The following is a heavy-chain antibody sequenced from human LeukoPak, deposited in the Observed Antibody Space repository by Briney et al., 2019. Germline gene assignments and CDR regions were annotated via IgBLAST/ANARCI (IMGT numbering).Heavy chain of an antibody. D-gene: IGHD3-9*01. V-gene: IGHV4-39*01. CDR2: IYYSGST. CDR1: GGSISSSSYY. Sequence: SETLSLTCTVSGGSISSSSYYWGWIRQPPGKGLEWIGSIYYSGSTYYNPSLKSRVTISVDTSKNQFSLKLSSVTAADTAVYYCARLIKDYDILTGYQPTSFDYWGQGTLVTVSS. CDR3: ARLIKDYDILTGYQPTSFDY. J-gene: IGHJ4*02.